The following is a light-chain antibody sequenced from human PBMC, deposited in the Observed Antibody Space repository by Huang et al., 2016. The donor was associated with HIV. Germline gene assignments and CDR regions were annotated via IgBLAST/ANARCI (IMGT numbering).Light chain of an antibody. J-gene: IGKJ1*01. CDR2: DAS. Sequence: DIQMTQSPSTLSASVGDRVTITCRASQSIDSYLAWYQQKPGKAPKPLIYDASSLDSGVPSRFSGSGSGTEFTLTISSLQPDNFATYYCQQYHSYPGTFGQGTKVEIK. V-gene: IGKV1-5*01. CDR3: QQYHSYPGT. CDR1: QSIDSY.